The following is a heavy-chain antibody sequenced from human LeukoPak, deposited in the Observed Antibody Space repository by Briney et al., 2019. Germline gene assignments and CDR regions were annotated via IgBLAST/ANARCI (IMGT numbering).Heavy chain of an antibody. CDR3: ARESIAVAGAPFDY. CDR2: ISSGSTI. J-gene: IGHJ4*02. CDR1: GFTFSSYE. Sequence: GGSLRLSCAASGFTFSSYEMNWVRQAPGKGLEWVSYISSGSTIYDADSVKGRFTISRDNTENSLYLQMNSLRAEDTAVYYCARESIAVAGAPFDYWGQGTLVTVSS. V-gene: IGHV3-48*03. D-gene: IGHD6-19*01.